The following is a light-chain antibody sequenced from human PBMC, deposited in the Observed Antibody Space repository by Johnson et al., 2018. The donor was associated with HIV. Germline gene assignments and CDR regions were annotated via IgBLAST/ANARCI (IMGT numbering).Light chain of an antibody. Sequence: QSVLTQPPSVSAAPGQKVTISCSGSSSNIGNNYVSWYQQLPGTAPKLLIYDNNKRPSGIPDRFSGSKSGTSATLGITGLQTGDEADYYCGTWDSSLSAPSVFRTVTQVTFL. V-gene: IGLV1-51*01. CDR2: DNN. J-gene: IGLJ1*01. CDR1: SSNIGNNY. CDR3: GTWDSSLSAPSV.